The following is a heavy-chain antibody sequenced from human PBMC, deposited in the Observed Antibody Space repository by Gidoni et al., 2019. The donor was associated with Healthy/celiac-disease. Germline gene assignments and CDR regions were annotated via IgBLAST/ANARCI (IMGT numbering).Heavy chain of an antibody. Sequence: EVQLVESGGGLVQPGGSLRLSCAASGFTFSSYAMSWVRQAPGKGLAWVSAISGSGGSTYYADSVKGRFTISRDNPKNTLYLQMNSLRAEDTSVYYCAKYTEQWLYYYGMDVWGQGTTVTVSS. CDR3: AKYTEQWLYYYGMDV. J-gene: IGHJ6*02. CDR1: GFTFSSYA. D-gene: IGHD6-19*01. CDR2: ISGSGGST. V-gene: IGHV3-23*04.